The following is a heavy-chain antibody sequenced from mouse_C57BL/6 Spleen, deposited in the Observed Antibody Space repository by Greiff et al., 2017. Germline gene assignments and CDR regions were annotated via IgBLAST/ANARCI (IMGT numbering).Heavy chain of an antibody. V-gene: IGHV1-62-2*01. CDR1: GYTFTEYT. J-gene: IGHJ2*01. CDR3: ARHEGRGITTVVPYFDY. D-gene: IGHD1-1*01. Sequence: QVQLQQSGAELVKPGASVKLSCKASGYTFTEYTIHWVKQRSGQGLEWIGWFYPGSGSIKYNEKFQDKATLTADKSSSTVYMVLSRLTSEDSAVYFCARHEGRGITTVVPYFDYWGQGTTRTVSS. CDR2: FYPGSGSI.